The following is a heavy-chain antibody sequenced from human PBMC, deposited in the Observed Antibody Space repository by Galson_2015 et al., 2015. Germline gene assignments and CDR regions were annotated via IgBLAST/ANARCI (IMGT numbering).Heavy chain of an antibody. CDR1: GYTFTSYY. D-gene: IGHD6-19*01. V-gene: IGHV1-46*01. J-gene: IGHJ3*02. CDR2: INPSGGST. CDR3: ARVFKAGYSSGWLPRNAFDI. Sequence: QSGAEVKKPGESLKISCTASGYTFTSYYMHWVRQAPGQGLEWMGIINPSGGSTSYAQKFQGRVTMTRDTSTSTVYMELSSLRSEDTAVYYCARVFKAGYSSGWLPRNAFDIWGQGTMVTVSS.